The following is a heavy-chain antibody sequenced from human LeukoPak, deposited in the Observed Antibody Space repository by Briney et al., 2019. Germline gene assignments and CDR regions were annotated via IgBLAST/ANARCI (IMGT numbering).Heavy chain of an antibody. Sequence: PSETLSLTCTVSGGSISSYYWSWIRQPPGKGLEWIGYIYYSGSTNYNPSLKSRVTISVDTSKNQFSLKLSSVTTADTAVYYCARSAYSSGWYDYYYYYGMDVWGQGTTVTVSS. J-gene: IGHJ6*02. CDR3: ARSAYSSGWYDYYYYYGMDV. CDR2: IYYSGST. D-gene: IGHD6-19*01. CDR1: GGSISSYY. V-gene: IGHV4-59*01.